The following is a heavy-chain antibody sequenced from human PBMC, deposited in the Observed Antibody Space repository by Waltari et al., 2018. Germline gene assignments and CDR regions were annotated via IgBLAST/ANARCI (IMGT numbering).Heavy chain of an antibody. Sequence: QVQLVQSGAEVKKPGASVKVSCKVSGYTLTELSMHWVRQAPGKGLEWMGGFDPEDGETIYAQKFQGRGTMTEDTSTDTAYMELSSRRSEDTAVYYCATLGGSGWYRRAEYFQHWGQGTLVTVSS. D-gene: IGHD6-19*01. CDR3: ATLGGSGWYRRAEYFQH. CDR1: GYTLTELS. V-gene: IGHV1-24*01. J-gene: IGHJ1*01. CDR2: FDPEDGET.